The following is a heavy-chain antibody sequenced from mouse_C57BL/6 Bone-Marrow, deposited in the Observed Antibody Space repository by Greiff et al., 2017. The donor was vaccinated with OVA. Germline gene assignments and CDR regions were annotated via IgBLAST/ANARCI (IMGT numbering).Heavy chain of an antibody. D-gene: IGHD2-1*01. V-gene: IGHV5-6*02. CDR2: ISSGGSYT. J-gene: IGHJ2*01. Sequence: EVMLVESGGDLVKPGGSLKLSCAASGFTLSSYGMSWVRQTPDKRLEWVATISSGGSYTYYPDSVKGRFTISRDNAKNTLYIQMSSLKSEDTAMYYCARRGYYGNYDFDYWGQGTTLTVSS. CDR3: ARRGYYGNYDFDY. CDR1: GFTLSSYG.